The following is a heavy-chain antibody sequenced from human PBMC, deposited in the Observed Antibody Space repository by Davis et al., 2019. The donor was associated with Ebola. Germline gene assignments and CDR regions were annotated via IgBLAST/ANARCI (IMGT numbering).Heavy chain of an antibody. V-gene: IGHV3-73*01. D-gene: IGHD2-15*01. J-gene: IGHJ5*02. CDR1: GFTFSGSA. CDR2: IRSKANSYAT. CDR3: ARVEIVRGWFDP. Sequence: GGSLRLSCAASGFTFSGSAMHWVRQASGKGLEWVGRIRSKANSYATAYAASVKGRFTISRHNSKNTLYLQMNSLRAEDTAVYYCARVEIVRGWFDPWGQGTLVTVSS.